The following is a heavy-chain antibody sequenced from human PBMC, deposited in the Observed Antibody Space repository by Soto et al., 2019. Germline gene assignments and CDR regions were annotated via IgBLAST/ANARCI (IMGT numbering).Heavy chain of an antibody. CDR3: ASVKGLRWLLGDVGFDY. D-gene: IGHD3-16*01. J-gene: IGHJ4*02. CDR2: ISSSGSTI. Sequence: GGSLRLSCAASGFTFSSYEMNWVRQAPGKGLEWASYISSSGSTIYYADSVKGRFTISRDNAKNSLYLQMNSLRAEDTAVYYCASVKGLRWLLGDVGFDYWGQGTLVTVSS. CDR1: GFTFSSYE. V-gene: IGHV3-48*03.